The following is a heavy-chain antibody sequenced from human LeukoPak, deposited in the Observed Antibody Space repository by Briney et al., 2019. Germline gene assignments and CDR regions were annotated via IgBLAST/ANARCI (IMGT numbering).Heavy chain of an antibody. J-gene: IGHJ4*02. CDR3: ARAYGSGSYSGY. V-gene: IGHV3-21*01. CDR1: GFTFNNYN. CDR2: ISSSSSYI. Sequence: PGGSLRLSCAASGFTFNNYNMNWVRQAPGKGLEWVSSISSSSSYIYYADSVKGRFTISRDNAKNSLYLQMNSLRAEDTAVYYCARAYGSGSYSGYWGQGTLVTVSS. D-gene: IGHD3-10*01.